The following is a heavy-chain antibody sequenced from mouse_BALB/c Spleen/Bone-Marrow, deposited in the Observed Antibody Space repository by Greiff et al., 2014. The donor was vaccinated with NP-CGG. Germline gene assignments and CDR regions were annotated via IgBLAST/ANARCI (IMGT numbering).Heavy chain of an antibody. J-gene: IGHJ4*01. Sequence: VKLQESGPGLVQPSQSLSIACTVSGFSLTTYGVHWVRQSPGKGLEWLGVIWRGGNTDYNAAFMSRLSITKDISKSQVFFKMNSLQGDDTAIYYCAKANWDFYYAMDYWGQGTSVTVSS. CDR1: GFSLTTYG. CDR3: AKANWDFYYAMDY. V-gene: IGHV2-5*01. CDR2: IWRGGNT. D-gene: IGHD4-1*01.